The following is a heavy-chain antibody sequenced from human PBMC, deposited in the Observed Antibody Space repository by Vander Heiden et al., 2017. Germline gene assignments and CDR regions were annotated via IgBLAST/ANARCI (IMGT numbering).Heavy chain of an antibody. V-gene: IGHV1-69*01. Sequence: SSYAISWVRQAPGQGLEWMGGIIPIFGTANYAQKFQGRVTITADESTSTAYMELSSLRSEDTAVYYCARDDYYDSSGYYSPGFDYWGQGTLVTVSS. CDR1: SSYA. CDR3: ARDDYYDSSGYYSPGFDY. D-gene: IGHD3-22*01. CDR2: IIPIFGTA. J-gene: IGHJ4*02.